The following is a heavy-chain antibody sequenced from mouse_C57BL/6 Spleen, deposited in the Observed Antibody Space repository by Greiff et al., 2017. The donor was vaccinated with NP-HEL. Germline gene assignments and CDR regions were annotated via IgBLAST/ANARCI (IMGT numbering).Heavy chain of an antibody. CDR3: TFITTVVATDYFDY. Sequence: EVQLQQSGAELVRPGASVKLSCTASGFNIKDDYMHWVKQRPEQGLEWIGWIDPENGDTEYASKFQGKATITADTSSNTAYLQLSSLTSEDTAVYYCTFITTVVATDYFDYWGQGTTLTVSS. V-gene: IGHV14-4*01. CDR1: GFNIKDDY. CDR2: IDPENGDT. D-gene: IGHD1-1*01. J-gene: IGHJ2*01.